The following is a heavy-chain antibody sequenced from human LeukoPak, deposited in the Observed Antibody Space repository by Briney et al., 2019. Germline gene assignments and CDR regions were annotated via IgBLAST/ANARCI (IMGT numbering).Heavy chain of an antibody. Sequence: ASVNVSCKASGYTFSSYDISWARQAPGQGLEWMGWISGYNGNTNYARNLQGRVTLTTDTSTSTAYMELRSLRSDDTAVYYCARGSVTVRGFDPWGQGTLVTVSS. D-gene: IGHD4-17*01. CDR1: GYTFSSYD. J-gene: IGHJ5*02. V-gene: IGHV1-18*01. CDR3: ARGSVTVRGFDP. CDR2: ISGYNGNT.